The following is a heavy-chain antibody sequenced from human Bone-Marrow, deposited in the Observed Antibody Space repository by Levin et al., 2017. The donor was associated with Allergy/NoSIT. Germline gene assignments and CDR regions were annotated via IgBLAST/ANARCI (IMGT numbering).Heavy chain of an antibody. CDR3: AKDLGYSYGSMVYGMDG. CDR2: ISWNSGSI. J-gene: IGHJ6*02. V-gene: IGHV3-9*01. Sequence: SLKISCAASGFTFDDYAMHWVRQAPGKGLEWVSGISWNSGSIGYADSVKGRFTISRDNAKNSLYLQMNSLRAEDTALYYCAKDLGYSYGSMVYGMDGWGQGTTVTVSS. D-gene: IGHD5-18*01. CDR1: GFTFDDYA.